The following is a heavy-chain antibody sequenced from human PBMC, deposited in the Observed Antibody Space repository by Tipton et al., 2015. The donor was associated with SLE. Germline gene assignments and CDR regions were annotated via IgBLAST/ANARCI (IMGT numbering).Heavy chain of an antibody. Sequence: TLSLTCTVSGGSISSYYWSWIRQPPGKGLEWIGYIHHSGSANYNPSLKSRVTISVDTSKNLFSLKLSSVTAADTAVYYCAREASYCGGDCYPSWFDPWGQGTLVTVSS. CDR2: IHHSGSA. J-gene: IGHJ5*02. CDR1: GGSISSYY. D-gene: IGHD2-21*01. CDR3: AREASYCGGDCYPSWFDP. V-gene: IGHV4-59*12.